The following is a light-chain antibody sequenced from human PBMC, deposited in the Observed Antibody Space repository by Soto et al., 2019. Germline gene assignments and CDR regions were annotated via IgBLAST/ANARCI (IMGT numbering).Light chain of an antibody. Sequence: EIGMTQSPATLSVSPGERATLFCRASQTVSSNLAWYQQKPGQAPGLLIYGASTRATGIPARFSGSGSGTEFTLTISSLQSEDFAVYYCQHRMNWPLTFGHGTRLEIK. CDR3: QHRMNWPLT. CDR2: GAS. J-gene: IGKJ5*01. V-gene: IGKV3-15*01. CDR1: QTVSSN.